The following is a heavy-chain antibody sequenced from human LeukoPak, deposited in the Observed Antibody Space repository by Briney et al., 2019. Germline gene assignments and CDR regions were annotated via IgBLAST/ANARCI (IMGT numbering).Heavy chain of an antibody. D-gene: IGHD3-10*01. CDR2: ISAYNGNT. V-gene: IGHV1-18*01. Sequence: VASVKVSCKASGYTFTSYGISWVRPAPGQGLEWMGWISAYNGNTNYAQKLQGRVTMTTDTSTSTAYMELRSLRSDDTAVYYCARISMVRGVILGPDYWGQGTLVTVSS. CDR1: GYTFTSYG. CDR3: ARISMVRGVILGPDY. J-gene: IGHJ4*02.